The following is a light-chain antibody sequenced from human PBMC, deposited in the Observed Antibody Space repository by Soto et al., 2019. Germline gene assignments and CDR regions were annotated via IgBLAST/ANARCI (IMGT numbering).Light chain of an antibody. CDR2: EVS. Sequence: QAVLTQPASESGSPGQAIAISCTGTSSDVGSYNLVSWYQQHPGKAPKLMIFEVSKRPSGVSNRFSGSKSGNTASLTISGLQAEDEADYYCCSYAGSSTPYAFGTGTKVTVL. V-gene: IGLV2-23*02. CDR3: CSYAGSSTPYA. J-gene: IGLJ1*01. CDR1: SSDVGSYNL.